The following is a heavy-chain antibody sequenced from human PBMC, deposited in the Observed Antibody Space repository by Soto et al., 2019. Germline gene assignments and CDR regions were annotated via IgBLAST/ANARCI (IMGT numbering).Heavy chain of an antibody. CDR2: ISRHTGI. V-gene: IGHV3-48*01. D-gene: IGHD1-1*01. CDR1: GFIFSSFS. Sequence: GGSLRLSCAASGFIFSSFSMNWVRQAPGKGLEWVAYISRHTGIHYTDSVRGRFTISRDNSKNTLYLEMNSLRAEDTAVYYCARRTTGYFAYWGQGALVTVSS. CDR3: ARRTTGYFAY. J-gene: IGHJ4*02.